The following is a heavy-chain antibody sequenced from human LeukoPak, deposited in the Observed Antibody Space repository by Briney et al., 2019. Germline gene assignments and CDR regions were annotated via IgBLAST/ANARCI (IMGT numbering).Heavy chain of an antibody. J-gene: IGHJ4*02. CDR2: ISSSSSTI. Sequence: GGSLRLSCAASGFTFSTYSMNWVRQAPGKGLEWVSYISSSSSTIYYADSVKGRFTISRDNAKDSLYLQMNSLRAEDTAVYYCARGSTYYDSSGQVPFDYWGQGTLVTVSS. CDR1: GFTFSTYS. CDR3: ARGSTYYDSSGQVPFDY. V-gene: IGHV3-48*01. D-gene: IGHD3-22*01.